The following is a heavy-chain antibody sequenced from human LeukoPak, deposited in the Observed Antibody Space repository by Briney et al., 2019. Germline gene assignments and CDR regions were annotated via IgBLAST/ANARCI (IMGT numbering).Heavy chain of an antibody. CDR2: IWFDGSNK. J-gene: IGHJ4*02. Sequence: GGSLRLSCAASGFTFSSYGMHWVRQAPGKGLEWVAVIWFDGSNKYYADSVKGRFTISRDNSKNTLYLQMNSLRAEDTAVYYCARGRKYYYDSSGPKAYYFDYWGQGTLVTVSS. CDR1: GFTFSSYG. D-gene: IGHD3-22*01. CDR3: ARGRKYYYDSSGPKAYYFDY. V-gene: IGHV3-33*01.